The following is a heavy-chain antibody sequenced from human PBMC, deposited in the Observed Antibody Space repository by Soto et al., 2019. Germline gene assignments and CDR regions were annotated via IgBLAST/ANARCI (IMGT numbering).Heavy chain of an antibody. Sequence: EVQLVESGGGLVQPGESLRLSCAASGFTFSSYWMTWVRQAPGKGLEWVANIKQDGSEKYYVDSVRGRFTMSRDNAKNSLYLQMNSLRAEDTAVYYWARVVGATQMDFDYWGQGTLVTVSS. CDR1: GFTFSSYW. V-gene: IGHV3-7*01. D-gene: IGHD1-26*01. J-gene: IGHJ4*02. CDR2: IKQDGSEK. CDR3: ARVVGATQMDFDY.